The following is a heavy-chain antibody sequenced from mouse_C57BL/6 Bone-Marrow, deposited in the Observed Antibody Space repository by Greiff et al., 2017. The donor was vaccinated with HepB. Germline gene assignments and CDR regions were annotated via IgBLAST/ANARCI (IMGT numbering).Heavy chain of an antibody. CDR3: YYGSSPRDFDV. V-gene: IGHV3-6*01. Sequence: VKLQEPGPGFVKPSLSLSFTCSVTGYPFTSGYYWNWIRQFPGNKLEWMGYISYDGIINDNPSLKNRISITRDTSKNQFFLKLNSVTTEDTATYYCYYGSSPRDFDVWGTGTTVTVSS. CDR2: ISYDGII. CDR1: GYPFTSGYY. D-gene: IGHD1-1*01. J-gene: IGHJ1*03.